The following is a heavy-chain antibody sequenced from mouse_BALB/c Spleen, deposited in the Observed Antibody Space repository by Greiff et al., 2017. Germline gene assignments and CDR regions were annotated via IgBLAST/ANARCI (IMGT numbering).Heavy chain of an antibody. CDR1: GFTFSSFG. Sequence: EVQLVESGGGLVQPGGSRKLSCAASGFTFSSFGMHWVRQAPEKGLEWVAYISSGSSTIYYADTVKGRFTISRDNPKNTLFLQMTSLRSEDTAMYYCARGAPFITSVVEGAMDYWGQGTSVTVSS. D-gene: IGHD1-1*01. CDR2: ISSGSSTI. V-gene: IGHV5-17*02. CDR3: ARGAPFITSVVEGAMDY. J-gene: IGHJ4*01.